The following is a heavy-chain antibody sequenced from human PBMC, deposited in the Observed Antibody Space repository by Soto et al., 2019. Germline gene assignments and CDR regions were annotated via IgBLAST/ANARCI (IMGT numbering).Heavy chain of an antibody. CDR3: ATDLTSSSPQPQFEY. CDR1: GYTLTELS. V-gene: IGHV1-24*01. D-gene: IGHD6-13*01. CDR2: FDPEDGET. Sequence: GASVKVSCKVSGYTLTELSMHWVRKAPGKGLEWMGGFDPEDGETIYAQKFQGRVTMTEDTSTDTAYMELSSLRSEDTAVYYCATDLTSSSPQPQFEYWGQGTLVTVSP. J-gene: IGHJ4*02.